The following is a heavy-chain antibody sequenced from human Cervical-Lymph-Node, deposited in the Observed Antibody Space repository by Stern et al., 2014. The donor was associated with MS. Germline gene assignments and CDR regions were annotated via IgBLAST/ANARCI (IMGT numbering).Heavy chain of an antibody. J-gene: IGHJ4*02. Sequence: MQLVQSGGGLVQPGGSLRLSCAASGFPFSSYSMSWVRQAPGKGLEWVSAISGSSGDTYYADSVKGRFTISRDNSKNTLYLQMNSLRVEDTALYYCASPNDYSNYVPFDSWGQGTLVTVSS. D-gene: IGHD4-11*01. V-gene: IGHV3-23*04. CDR1: GFPFSSYS. CDR2: ISGSSGDT. CDR3: ASPNDYSNYVPFDS.